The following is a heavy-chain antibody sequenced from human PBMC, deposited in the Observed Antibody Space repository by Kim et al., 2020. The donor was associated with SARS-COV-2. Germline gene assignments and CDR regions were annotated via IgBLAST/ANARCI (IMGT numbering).Heavy chain of an antibody. Sequence: SETRSLTCTVSGGSVSSGSYYWSWMRQPPGKGREWIGYIYYSGSTNYTPSRKSPVSISAATTKNQLSLKLSSVTATDTAVYYCARGTSGSYDAFGIWGQG. CDR3: ARGTSGSYDAFGI. V-gene: IGHV4-61*01. CDR2: IYYSGST. CDR1: GGSVSSGSYY. J-gene: IGHJ3*02. D-gene: IGHD1-26*01.